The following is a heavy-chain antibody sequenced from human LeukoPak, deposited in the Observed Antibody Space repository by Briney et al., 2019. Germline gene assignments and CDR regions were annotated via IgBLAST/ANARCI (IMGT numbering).Heavy chain of an antibody. Sequence: GGSLRLSCAASGFTFHDYAMHWVRQAPGKGLEWVSFISNSGDSIYYADSVKGRFITSRDNAKSSLYLQMNSLRAEDTALYYCGRGHWGLDYWGQGALVTVSS. CDR2: ISNSGDSI. CDR3: GRGHWGLDY. J-gene: IGHJ4*02. D-gene: IGHD7-27*01. V-gene: IGHV3-21*01. CDR1: GFTFHDYA.